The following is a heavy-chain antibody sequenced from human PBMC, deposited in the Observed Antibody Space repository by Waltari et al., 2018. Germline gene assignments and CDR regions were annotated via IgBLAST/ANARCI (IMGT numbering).Heavy chain of an antibody. J-gene: IGHJ2*01. V-gene: IGHV4-39*07. CDR1: GGSISSSSYY. Sequence: QLQLQESGPGLVKPSETLSLTCTVSGGSISSSSYYWGWIRQPPGKGLEWIESIYYSGSTYYNPSLKSRVTISVDTSKNQFSLKLSSVTAADTAVYYCARSLKTYGGKYWYFDLWGRGTLVTVSS. CDR2: IYYSGST. CDR3: ARSLKTYGGKYWYFDL. D-gene: IGHD2-15*01.